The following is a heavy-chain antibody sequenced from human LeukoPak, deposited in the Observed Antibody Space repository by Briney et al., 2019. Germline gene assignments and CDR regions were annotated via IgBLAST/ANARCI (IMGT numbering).Heavy chain of an antibody. Sequence: ASVKVSRKASGGIFSSYAISWVRQAPGQGLDWMGRIIPILGIANYAQKFQGRVTITADKSTSTAYMELSSLRSEDTAVYYCARAAGIGYYYYGMDVWGQGTTVTASS. D-gene: IGHD6-19*01. V-gene: IGHV1-69*04. CDR3: ARAAGIGYYYYGMDV. J-gene: IGHJ6*02. CDR1: GGIFSSYA. CDR2: IIPILGIA.